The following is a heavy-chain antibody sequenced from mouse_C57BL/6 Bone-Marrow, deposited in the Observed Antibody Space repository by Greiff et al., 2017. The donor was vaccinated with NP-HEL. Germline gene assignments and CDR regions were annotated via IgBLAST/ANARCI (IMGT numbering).Heavy chain of an antibody. CDR2: IHPNSGST. CDR1: GYTFTSYW. CDR3: ARPPIYYDFDY. J-gene: IGHJ2*01. Sequence: QVQLQHPGAELVKPGASVKLSCKASGYTFTSYWMHWVKQRPGQGLEWIGMIHPNSGSTNYNEKFKSKATLTVDKSSSTAYMQLSSLTSEDSAVYYCARPPIYYDFDYWGQGTTLTVSS. D-gene: IGHD2-4*01. V-gene: IGHV1-64*01.